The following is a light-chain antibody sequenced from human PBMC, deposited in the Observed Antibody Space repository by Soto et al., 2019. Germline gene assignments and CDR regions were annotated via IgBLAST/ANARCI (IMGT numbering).Light chain of an antibody. Sequence: DIVMTQSPDSLAVSLGERATINCRSSESVFFSSNNRNYLAWYQQKPGQSPKLLIYWASTRESGVPGRFSGSGSGTDFTLTISSLQAEDVAVYYCQQYINTPRTFGQGTKLEIK. J-gene: IGKJ2*01. CDR1: ESVFFSSNNRNY. CDR3: QQYINTPRT. V-gene: IGKV4-1*01. CDR2: WAS.